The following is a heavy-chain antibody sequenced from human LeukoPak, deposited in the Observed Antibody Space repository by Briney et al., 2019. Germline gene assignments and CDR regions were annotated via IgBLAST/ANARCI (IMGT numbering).Heavy chain of an antibody. D-gene: IGHD5/OR15-5a*01. J-gene: IGHJ4*02. CDR1: GFTFSSYS. CDR2: VSGSGDTT. Sequence: PGGSLRLSCTASGFTFSSYSMSWVRQAPGKGLEWVSTVSGSGDTTYYADSVRGRFTISRDNSKNTLYLQMNSLRAEDTAVYYCAKDGVSDIVSHYFDYWGQGTLVTVSS. V-gene: IGHV3-23*01. CDR3: AKDGVSDIVSHYFDY.